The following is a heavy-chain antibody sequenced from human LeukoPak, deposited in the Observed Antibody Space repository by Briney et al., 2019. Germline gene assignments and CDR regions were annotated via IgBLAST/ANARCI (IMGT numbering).Heavy chain of an antibody. D-gene: IGHD2-2*01. V-gene: IGHV4-59*01. CDR1: GGYISSYY. CDR2: IFNSGST. CDR3: ALGDCSSASCYVFDY. J-gene: IGHJ4*02. Sequence: SETLSLTCTVSGGYISSYYWSWIRQPPGKGLEWIGYIFNSGSTNYNPSLKSRVTISVDTSKNQFSLKLSSVTAADTAVYFCALGDCSSASCYVFDYWGQGTLVTVSS.